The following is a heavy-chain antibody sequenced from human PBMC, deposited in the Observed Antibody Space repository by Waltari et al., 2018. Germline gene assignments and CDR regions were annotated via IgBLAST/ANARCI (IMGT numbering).Heavy chain of an antibody. V-gene: IGHV3-49*04. D-gene: IGHD2-2*01. Sequence: EVQVVESGGGLVQPGRSLTLSCISSGFIFGDYGMTWVRQAPGTGLEWVAFTRSYRFCGAPEYAASVKGRFTVSRDDSKSIAYLQMNSLTTEDTAVYYCSRGRTETGAKYYFDFWGQGTLVTVSS. CDR3: SRGRTETGAKYYFDF. CDR2: TRSYRFCGAP. CDR1: GFIFGDYG. J-gene: IGHJ4*02.